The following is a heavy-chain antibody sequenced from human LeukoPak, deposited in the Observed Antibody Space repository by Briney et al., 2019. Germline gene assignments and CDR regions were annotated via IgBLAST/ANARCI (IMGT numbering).Heavy chain of an antibody. CDR2: INTNTGNP. CDR1: GYTFTNYA. J-gene: IGHJ4*02. V-gene: IGHV7-4-1*02. D-gene: IGHD5-18*01. Sequence: ASVKVSCKASGYTFTNYAMNWVRQAPGQGLEWMGWINTNTGNPTYAQGFTGRFVFSLDTSVSTAYLKISSLKAEDTAVYYCARGYSYASPSEAYYFDYWGQGTLVTVSS. CDR3: ARGYSYASPSEAYYFDY.